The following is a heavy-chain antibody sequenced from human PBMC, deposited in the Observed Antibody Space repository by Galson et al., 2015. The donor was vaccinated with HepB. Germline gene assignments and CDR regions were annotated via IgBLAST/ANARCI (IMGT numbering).Heavy chain of an antibody. CDR3: AKVSGSYFLEY. CDR2: ISGSGGSR. CDR1: GFTFSTYG. V-gene: IGHV3-23*01. J-gene: IGHJ4*02. D-gene: IGHD1-26*01. Sequence: SLRLSCAASGFTFSTYGMNWVRQAPGKGLEWVSAISGSGGSRNYADSVKDRFTISRDNSKNTVYLQMNSLRAEDTAVYYCAKVSGSYFLEYWGQGTLVTVSS.